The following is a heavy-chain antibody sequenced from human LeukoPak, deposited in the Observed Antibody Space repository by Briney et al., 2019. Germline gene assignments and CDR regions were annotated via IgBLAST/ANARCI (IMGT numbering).Heavy chain of an antibody. CDR1: GFTFDDYG. CDR3: ARGDGYNSRYFDY. CDR2: ISGSGGRS. D-gene: IGHD5-24*01. V-gene: IGHV3-23*01. Sequence: PGGSLRLSCVASGFTFDDYGISWVRQAPGKGLEWVSTISGSGGRSFYADSVKGRFTLSRDNSKNTLYLQMNSLRAEDTAVYYCARGDGYNSRYFDYWGQGTLVTVSS. J-gene: IGHJ4*02.